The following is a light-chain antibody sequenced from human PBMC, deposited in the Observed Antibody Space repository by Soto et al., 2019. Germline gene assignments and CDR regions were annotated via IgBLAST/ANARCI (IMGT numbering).Light chain of an antibody. CDR3: QQRSNWQGLT. CDR1: QSVSSY. J-gene: IGKJ4*01. V-gene: IGKV3-11*01. Sequence: DIVMTQSPATLSVAPGERVTFSCRASQSVSSYLAWYQQKPGQAPRLLIYDASNRATGIPARFSGSGSGTDFTLTISSLEHEDFAVYYCQQRSNWQGLTFGGGTKVDIK. CDR2: DAS.